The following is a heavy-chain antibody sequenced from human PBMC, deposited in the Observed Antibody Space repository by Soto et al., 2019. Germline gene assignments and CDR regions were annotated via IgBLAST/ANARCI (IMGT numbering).Heavy chain of an antibody. CDR2: IYYSGST. D-gene: IGHD6-6*01. CDR3: ASSYSSSPRAFDY. CDR1: GGSISSSSYY. V-gene: IGHV4-39*01. Sequence: SETLSLTCTVSGGSISSSSYYWGWIRQPPGKGLEWIGSIYYSGSTYYNPSLKSRVTISVDTSKNQFSLKLSSVTAADTAVYYCASSYSSSPRAFDYWGQGTLVTVSS. J-gene: IGHJ4*02.